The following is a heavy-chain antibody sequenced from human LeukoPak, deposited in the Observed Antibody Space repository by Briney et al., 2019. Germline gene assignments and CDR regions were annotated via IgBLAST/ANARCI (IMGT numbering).Heavy chain of an antibody. V-gene: IGHV1-18*01. CDR1: GYTFTSYG. D-gene: IGHD3-10*01. CDR3: ARVTRYYYESGSYSDFDY. J-gene: IGHJ4*02. CDR2: ISAYNGNT. Sequence: GASVKVSCKASGYTFTSYGISWVRQAPGQGLEWMGWISAYNGNTNYAQKLQGRVTMTTDTSTSTAYMELRSLRSDDTAVYYCARVTRYYYESGSYSDFDYWGQGTLVTVSS.